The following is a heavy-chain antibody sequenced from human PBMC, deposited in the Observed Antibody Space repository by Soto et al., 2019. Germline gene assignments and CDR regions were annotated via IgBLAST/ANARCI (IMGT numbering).Heavy chain of an antibody. CDR2: ISSSSSYI. J-gene: IGHJ4*02. CDR3: ARDPPRWELPIAV. D-gene: IGHD1-26*01. CDR1: GFTFSSYS. V-gene: IGHV3-21*01. Sequence: GGSLRLSCAASGFTFSSYSMNWVRQAPGKGLEWVSSISSSSSYIYYADSVKGRFTISRDNAKNSLYLQMNSLRAEDTAVYYCARDPPRWELPIAVWGQGTLVTVSS.